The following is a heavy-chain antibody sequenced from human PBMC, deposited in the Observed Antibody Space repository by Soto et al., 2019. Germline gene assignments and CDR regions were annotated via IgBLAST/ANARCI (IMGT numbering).Heavy chain of an antibody. CDR2: INAANGDT. D-gene: IGHD6-13*01. CDR3: VRRHVSATGIDWFDP. J-gene: IGHJ5*02. CDR1: GYTFTSYG. Sequence: ASVKVSCKASGYTFTSYGIHWVRQAPGQRLEWMGWINAANGDTKYSPKFQGRVTVTRDTSASTAYMELSSLRSEDTAVYYCVRRHVSATGIDWFDPWGQGTLVTVSS. V-gene: IGHV1-3*01.